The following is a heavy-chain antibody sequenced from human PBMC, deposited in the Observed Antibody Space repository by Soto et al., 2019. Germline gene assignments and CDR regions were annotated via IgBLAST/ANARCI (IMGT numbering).Heavy chain of an antibody. V-gene: IGHV4-59*08. CDR3: ARQYSSGWFYLDY. CDR1: GGSISSYY. CDR2: IYYSGRT. J-gene: IGHJ4*02. D-gene: IGHD6-19*01. Sequence: ETLSLTWIVSGGSISSYYCSWIRQPPGKGLEWIGYIYYSGRTNYNPSLKSRVTISVDTSKNQFSLKLSSVTAADTAVYYCARQYSSGWFYLDYWGQGTLVTVSS.